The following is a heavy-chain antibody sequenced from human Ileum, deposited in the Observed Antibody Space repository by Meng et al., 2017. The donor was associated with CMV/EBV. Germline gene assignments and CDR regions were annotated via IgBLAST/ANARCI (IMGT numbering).Heavy chain of an antibody. CDR2: IIPILGIA. J-gene: IGHJ6*02. V-gene: IGHV1-69*02. Sequence: TFSSYTISGVRQAPGQGLEWMGRIIPILGIANYAQKFQGRVTITADKSTSTAYMELSSLRSEDTAVYYCASLWFGEIKRGYYYYGMDVWGQGTTVTVSS. CDR1: TFSSYT. D-gene: IGHD3-10*01. CDR3: ASLWFGEIKRGYYYYGMDV.